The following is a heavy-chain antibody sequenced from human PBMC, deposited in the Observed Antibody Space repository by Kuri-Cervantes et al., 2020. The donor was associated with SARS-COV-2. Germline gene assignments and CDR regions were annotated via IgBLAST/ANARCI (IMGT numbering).Heavy chain of an antibody. CDR3: ARDLRLGKSLDY. J-gene: IGHJ4*02. D-gene: IGHD7-27*01. CDR2: IGPSGTTK. CDR1: GLIFSDYY. Sequence: GGSLRLSCTASGLIFSDYYMTWIRQAPGKGLEWVSNIGPSGTTKYYADSVKGRFTISRDNAKNSLYLQMGSLRAEDTAVYYCARDLRLGKSLDYWGQGTLVTVSS. V-gene: IGHV3-11*04.